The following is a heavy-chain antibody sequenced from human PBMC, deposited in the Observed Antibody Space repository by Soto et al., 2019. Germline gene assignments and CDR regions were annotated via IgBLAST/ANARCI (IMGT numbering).Heavy chain of an antibody. D-gene: IGHD3-10*01. Sequence: PSETLSLTCEVSVVSISSGGYSWSWIRQSPGKGLEWMGYIFHSGTTDYNPSLKSRLTISVDRSKNQFSLRLRSVTAADTALYYCARAGGSGPLDDWFDPWGQGTLVTVSS. J-gene: IGHJ5*02. CDR2: IFHSGTT. V-gene: IGHV4-30-2*06. CDR1: VVSISSGGYS. CDR3: ARAGGSGPLDDWFDP.